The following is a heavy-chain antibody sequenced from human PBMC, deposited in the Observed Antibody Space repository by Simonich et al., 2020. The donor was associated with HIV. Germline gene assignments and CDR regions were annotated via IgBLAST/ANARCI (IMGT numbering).Heavy chain of an antibody. D-gene: IGHD2-21*02. CDR1: GGSFSGYY. J-gene: IGHJ4*02. CDR3: ARLRGDRYDY. CDR2: INHSGST. Sequence: QVQLQQWGAGLLKPSETLSLTCAVSGGSFSGYYCTWIRQPPGKGLVWIGEINHSGSTTYNPSLKSRVTMSVDTSKNQFSLKLNSVTAADTAIYYCARLRGDRYDYWGQGTLVTVSS. V-gene: IGHV4-34*01.